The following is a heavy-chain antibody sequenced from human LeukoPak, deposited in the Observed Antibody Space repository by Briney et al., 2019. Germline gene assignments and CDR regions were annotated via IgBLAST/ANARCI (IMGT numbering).Heavy chain of an antibody. CDR2: ISAYNGNT. V-gene: IGHV1-18*01. CDR3: ATSRGYGDQYRYDY. D-gene: IGHD4-17*01. Sequence: ASVKVSCKASGYTFTSYAMNWVRQAPGQGLEWMGWISAYNGNTNYAQKLQGRVTMTTDTSTSTAYMELRSLRSDDTAVYYCATSRGYGDQYRYDYWGQGTLVTVSS. J-gene: IGHJ4*02. CDR1: GYTFTSYA.